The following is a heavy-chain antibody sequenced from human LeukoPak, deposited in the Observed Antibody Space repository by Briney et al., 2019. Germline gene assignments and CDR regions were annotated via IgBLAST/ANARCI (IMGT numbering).Heavy chain of an antibody. J-gene: IGHJ3*01. CDR1: GFTFSSYG. V-gene: IGHV3-23*01. CDR2: ISGSGGST. Sequence: QPGGSLRLSCAASGFTFSSYGMSWVRQAPGKGLEWVSAISGSGGSTYYADSVKGRFTISRDNSKNTLYLQMNSLRVEDTAVYYCARGGADNSGYYFGSLWGQGTVVTVSS. CDR3: ARGGADNSGYYFGSL. D-gene: IGHD3-22*01.